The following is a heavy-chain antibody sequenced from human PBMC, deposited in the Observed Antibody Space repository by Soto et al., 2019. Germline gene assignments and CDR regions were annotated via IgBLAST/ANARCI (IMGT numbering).Heavy chain of an antibody. J-gene: IGHJ6*02. V-gene: IGHV3-21*04. Sequence: GGSLRLSCAASGFTFSSYRMNWVRQAPGKGLEWVSSISGSGGCIYYADSVKGRFTISRDNSKNSLYLQMNSLRAEDTASYYCAKSYSSGWSLYYYGMDVWGQGTTVTVSS. CDR1: GFTFSSYR. D-gene: IGHD6-19*01. CDR3: AKSYSSGWSLYYYGMDV. CDR2: ISGSGGCI.